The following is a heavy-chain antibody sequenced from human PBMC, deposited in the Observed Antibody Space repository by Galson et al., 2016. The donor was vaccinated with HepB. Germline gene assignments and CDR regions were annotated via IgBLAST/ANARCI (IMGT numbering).Heavy chain of an antibody. V-gene: IGHV1-18*01. CDR2: ISAHNGYT. CDR3: ARGRSFYGGYSRRASTHYFDS. Sequence: SVKVSCKASGYTFTSFAINWVRQAPGQGLEWMGSISAHNGYTNYAQKLQGRVTMTADTSTNTAYMELGSLRFDDTALYFCARGRSFYGGYSRRASTHYFDSWGQGTMVTVAS. J-gene: IGHJ4*02. CDR1: GYTFTSFA. D-gene: IGHD4-23*01.